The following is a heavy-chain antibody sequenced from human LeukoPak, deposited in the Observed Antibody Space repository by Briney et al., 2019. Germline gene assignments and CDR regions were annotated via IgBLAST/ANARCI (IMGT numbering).Heavy chain of an antibody. J-gene: IGHJ5*02. D-gene: IGHD2-2*01. Sequence: SQTLSLTCTVSGGSISSGSYYWSWIRQPAGKGLEWIGRIYTSGSTNYNPSLKSRVTISVDTSKNQFSLKLSSVTAADTAVYYCARGVVPAARFDPWGQGTPVTVSS. V-gene: IGHV4-61*02. CDR3: ARGVVPAARFDP. CDR1: GGSISSGSYY. CDR2: IYTSGST.